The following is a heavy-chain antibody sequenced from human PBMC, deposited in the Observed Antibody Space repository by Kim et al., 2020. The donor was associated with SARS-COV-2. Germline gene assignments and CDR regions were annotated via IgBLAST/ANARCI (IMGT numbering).Heavy chain of an antibody. D-gene: IGHD3-3*01. V-gene: IGHV4-39*01. CDR2: IYYSGST. Sequence: SETLSFTCTVSGCSISSSSYYWGWIRQPPGKGLEWIGSIYYSGSTYYNPSLKSRVTISVDTSKNQFSLKLSSVTAADTAVYYCASQLRFLEWLSPFDYWGQGTLVTVSS. CDR1: GCSISSSSYY. J-gene: IGHJ4*02. CDR3: ASQLRFLEWLSPFDY.